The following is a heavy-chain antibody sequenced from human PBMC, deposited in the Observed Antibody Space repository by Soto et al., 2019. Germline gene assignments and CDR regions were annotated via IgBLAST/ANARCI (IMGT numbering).Heavy chain of an antibody. J-gene: IGHJ6*02. CDR3: ARPFYGSGSYYSPYYYYGMDV. V-gene: IGHV1-46*01. CDR2: INPSGGST. CDR1: GYTFTSYY. D-gene: IGHD3-10*01. Sequence: ASVKVSCKASGYTFTSYYMHWVRQAPGQGLEWMGIINPSGGSTSYAQKFQGRVTMTRDTSTSTVYMELSSLRSEDTAVYYCARPFYGSGSYYSPYYYYGMDVWGQGTTVTVSS.